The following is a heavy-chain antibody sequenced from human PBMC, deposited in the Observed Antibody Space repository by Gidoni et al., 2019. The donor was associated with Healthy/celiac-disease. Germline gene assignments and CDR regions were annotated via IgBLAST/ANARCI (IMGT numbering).Heavy chain of an antibody. CDR1: GFTVSSNY. CDR2: IYSGGST. V-gene: IGHV3-66*01. CDR3: ARDRGVGVTIFGEIDY. Sequence: EVQLVESGGGLVQPGGSLRLSCAASGFTVSSNYMSWVRQAPGKGLEWDSVIYSGGSTYYADSVKGRFTISRDNSKNTLYLQMNSLRAEDTAVYYCARDRGVGVTIFGEIDYWGQGTLVTVSS. J-gene: IGHJ4*02. D-gene: IGHD3-3*01.